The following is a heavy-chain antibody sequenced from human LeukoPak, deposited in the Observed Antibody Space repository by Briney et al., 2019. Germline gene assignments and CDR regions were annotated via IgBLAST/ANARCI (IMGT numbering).Heavy chain of an antibody. Sequence: GGSLRLSCAASGFTFSSFAMHWVRQAPGKGLEWVAAISYDGSNKYYADSGKGRFTISRDNSKNTLYLQMNSLRAEDTAFYYCARSSPYFGSIAYWGQGTLVTVSS. CDR3: ARSSPYFGSIAY. J-gene: IGHJ4*02. CDR1: GFTFSSFA. CDR2: ISYDGSNK. D-gene: IGHD3-10*01. V-gene: IGHV3-30*04.